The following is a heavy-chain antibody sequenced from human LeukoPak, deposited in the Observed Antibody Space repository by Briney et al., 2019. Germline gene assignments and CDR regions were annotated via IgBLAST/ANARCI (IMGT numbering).Heavy chain of an antibody. J-gene: IGHJ4*02. CDR2: ISAYNGNT. CDR1: GYTFTSYG. D-gene: IGHD3-22*01. CDR3: ARDLRYYDSSGHQGLFDY. V-gene: IGHV1-18*01. Sequence: ASVKVCCKASGYTFTSYGISWVRQAPGQGLEWMGWISAYNGNTNYAQKLQGRVTMTTDTSTSTAYMELRSLRSDDTAVYYCARDLRYYDSSGHQGLFDYWGQGTLVTVSS.